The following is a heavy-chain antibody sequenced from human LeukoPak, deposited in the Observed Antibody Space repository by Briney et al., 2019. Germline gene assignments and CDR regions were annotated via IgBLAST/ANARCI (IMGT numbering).Heavy chain of an antibody. V-gene: IGHV5-51*01. D-gene: IGHD2-15*01. Sequence: GESLKISCKGSGYSFTNHWIGWVRQMPGKGLEWMGIIYPGDSDTRYSPSFQGQVTISADKSINTAYLQWSSLNASDTAMYYCARLTLSGGSHNWFDPWGQGTLVTVSS. CDR1: GYSFTNHW. CDR2: IYPGDSDT. CDR3: ARLTLSGGSHNWFDP. J-gene: IGHJ5*02.